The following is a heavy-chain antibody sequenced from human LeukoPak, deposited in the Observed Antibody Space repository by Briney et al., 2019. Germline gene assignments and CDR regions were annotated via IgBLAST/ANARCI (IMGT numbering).Heavy chain of an antibody. CDR2: VHLSGAS. CDR1: GGSILTTNW. D-gene: IGHD1-26*01. Sequence: SGTLSLTCAVSGGSILTTNWWSWVRQPPGKGLEWIGEVHLSGASNYNPSLKSRVNMSIDKSKNQLSLELTPVTAADTAIYYCTRESGAFSPFGFWGQGTLVTVSS. CDR3: TRESGAFSPFGF. J-gene: IGHJ4*02. V-gene: IGHV4-4*02.